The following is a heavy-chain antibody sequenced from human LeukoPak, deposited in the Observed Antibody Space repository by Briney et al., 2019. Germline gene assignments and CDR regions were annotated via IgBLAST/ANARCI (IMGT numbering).Heavy chain of an antibody. CDR2: IYTSGTT. CDR3: AREYYDSNKAPALDI. D-gene: IGHD3-22*01. V-gene: IGHV4-61*02. Sequence: SETLSLTCTVSGGAINSGSYYWSWIRQSAGKGLEWIGRIYTSGTTNSNSSLKSRVTISVDTSKNQFSLKLSSVTAADTAVYYCAREYYDSNKAPALDIWGQGTMVTVSS. J-gene: IGHJ3*02. CDR1: GGAINSGSYY.